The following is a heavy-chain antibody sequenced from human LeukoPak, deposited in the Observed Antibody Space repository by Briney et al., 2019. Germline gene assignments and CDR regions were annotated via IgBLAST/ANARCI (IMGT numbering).Heavy chain of an antibody. Sequence: PGGSLRLSCAASGFTFSRYWMSWVRQAPGKGLEWVANIKEDGNGNNYVDSVKGRFTISRDNSKNTLYLQMNSLRAEDTAVYYCAKDGVYYDSTWWGQGTLVTVSS. J-gene: IGHJ4*02. CDR3: AKDGVYYDSTW. D-gene: IGHD3-22*01. CDR1: GFTFSRYW. V-gene: IGHV3-7*03. CDR2: IKEDGNGN.